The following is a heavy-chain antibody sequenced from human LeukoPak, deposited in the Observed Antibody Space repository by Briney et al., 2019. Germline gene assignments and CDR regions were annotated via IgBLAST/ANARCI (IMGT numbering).Heavy chain of an antibody. Sequence: GGSLRLSCAASGLTFCSYSMNGVRQAPGEGLECVSSISSSSSDIYYADSVKVRFTIYRDNAKNSLYLQMNSLRAEDTAVYYCARFGYSSGWSFDYWGQGTLVTVSS. D-gene: IGHD6-19*01. CDR1: GLTFCSYS. J-gene: IGHJ4*02. CDR3: ARFGYSSGWSFDY. V-gene: IGHV3-21*01. CDR2: ISSSSSDI.